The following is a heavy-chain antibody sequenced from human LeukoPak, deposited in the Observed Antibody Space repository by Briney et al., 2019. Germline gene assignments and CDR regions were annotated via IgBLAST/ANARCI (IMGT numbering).Heavy chain of an antibody. CDR3: AKNASTVVTPGGWFGP. V-gene: IGHV4-39*01. J-gene: IGHJ5*02. CDR1: GGSISSRSYY. Sequence: SGTLSLTCTVSGGSISSRSYYWGWIRQPPGKGLEWIGSIYYSGSTYYNPSLKSRVTISVDTSKNQFSLRLSSVTAADTAVYYCAKNASTVVTPGGWFGPWGQGTLVTVSS. D-gene: IGHD4-23*01. CDR2: IYYSGST.